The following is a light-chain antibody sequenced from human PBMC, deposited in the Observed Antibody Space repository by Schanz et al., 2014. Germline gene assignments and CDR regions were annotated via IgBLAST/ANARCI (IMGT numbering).Light chain of an antibody. J-gene: IGKJ2*01. Sequence: EVLMTQSPATLSVSPGERATLSCRASQSVSSTLAWYQQKRGQGPRLLIYGASNRATGIPDRFSGSGSGTDFTLTISRLEPEDFAVYYCQQYGGSPLYTFGQGTKLEIK. V-gene: IGKV3-20*01. CDR3: QQYGGSPLYT. CDR2: GAS. CDR1: QSVSST.